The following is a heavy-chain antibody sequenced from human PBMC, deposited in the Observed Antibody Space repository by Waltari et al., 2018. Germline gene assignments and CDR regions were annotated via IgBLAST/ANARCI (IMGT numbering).Heavy chain of an antibody. J-gene: IGHJ4*02. D-gene: IGHD3-22*01. CDR2: INSDGSST. Sequence: EVQLVESGGGLVQPGGSLRLSCAASGITFSRYWMHWVRHAPGKGLVWVSRINSDGSSTSYVDSVKGRFTISRDNAKNTLYLQMNSLRAEDTAVYYCATCYYYDSSGNYYVSDYWGQGTLVTVSS. V-gene: IGHV3-74*01. CDR1: GITFSRYW. CDR3: ATCYYYDSSGNYYVSDY.